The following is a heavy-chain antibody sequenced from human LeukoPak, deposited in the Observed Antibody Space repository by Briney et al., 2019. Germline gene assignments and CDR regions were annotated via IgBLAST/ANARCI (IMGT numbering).Heavy chain of an antibody. V-gene: IGHV3-30*18. CDR3: AKDISRWLQSCFDY. CDR2: ISYDGSNK. J-gene: IGHJ4*02. CDR1: GFTFSSYG. Sequence: GGSLRLSCAASGFTFSSYGMHWVRQAPGKGLEWVVVISYDGSNKYYADSVKGRFTISRDNSKNTLYLQMNSLRAEDTAVYYCAKDISRWLQSCFDYWGQGTLVTVSS. D-gene: IGHD5-24*01.